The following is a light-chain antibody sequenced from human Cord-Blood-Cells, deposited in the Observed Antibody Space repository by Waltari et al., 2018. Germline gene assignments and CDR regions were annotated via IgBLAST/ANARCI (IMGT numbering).Light chain of an antibody. CDR1: SSDVGGYNY. CDR3: SSYTSSSTLV. Sequence: QSALTQHASVSGSPGQSLTISCTGTSSDVGGYNYVSLYQQHPCKAPKLMIYDVSNRPSGVSNRFSGSKSGNTASLTISGLQAEDEADYYCSSYTSSSTLVFGTGTKVTVL. V-gene: IGLV2-14*03. CDR2: DVS. J-gene: IGLJ1*01.